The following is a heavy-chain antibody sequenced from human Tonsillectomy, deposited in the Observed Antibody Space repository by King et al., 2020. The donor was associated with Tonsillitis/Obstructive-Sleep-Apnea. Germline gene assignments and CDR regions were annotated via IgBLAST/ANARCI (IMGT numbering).Heavy chain of an antibody. D-gene: IGHD3-3*01. CDR3: ARDRAGFRFLEWLSPSYYYGMDV. Sequence: QLVQSGGGLVKPGGSLRLSWAASGFTFSSYSMNWVRQAPGKGLELVSSISSSSSYIYYADSVKGRFTISRDNAKNSLYLQMNSLGAEDTAGYYCARDRAGFRFLEWLSPSYYYGMDVWGQGTPVSASS. J-gene: IGHJ6*02. V-gene: IGHV3-21*01. CDR1: GFTFSSYS. CDR2: ISSSSSYI.